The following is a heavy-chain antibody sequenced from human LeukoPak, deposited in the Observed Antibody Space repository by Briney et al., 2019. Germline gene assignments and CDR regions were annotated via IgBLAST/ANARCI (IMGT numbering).Heavy chain of an antibody. CDR3: AKSDCSSIYCYVLDY. J-gene: IGHJ4*02. Sequence: GGSLRLSCAGSGFTFSSHAMSWVRQAPGKGLEWVSAVSGSGDRTYYADSVKGRFTISRDYSKNTLSPQMNSLRAEDTALYYCAKSDCSSIYCYVLDYWGQGTLVTVSS. CDR1: GFTFSSHA. D-gene: IGHD2-2*01. CDR2: VSGSGDRT. V-gene: IGHV3-23*01.